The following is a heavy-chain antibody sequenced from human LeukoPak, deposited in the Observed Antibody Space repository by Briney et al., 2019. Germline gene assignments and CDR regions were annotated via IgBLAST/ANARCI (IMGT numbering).Heavy chain of an antibody. J-gene: IGHJ3*02. CDR3: AVNIAVAGGVMGAFDI. V-gene: IGHV4-34*01. CDR2: INHSGST. D-gene: IGHD6-19*01. CDR1: GGSFSGYY. Sequence: PSETLSLTCAVYGGSFSGYYWSWIRQPPGKGLEWIGEINHSGSTNYDPSLKSRVTISVDTSKNQFSLKLSSVTAADTVVYYCAVNIAVAGGVMGAFDIWGQGTMVTVSS.